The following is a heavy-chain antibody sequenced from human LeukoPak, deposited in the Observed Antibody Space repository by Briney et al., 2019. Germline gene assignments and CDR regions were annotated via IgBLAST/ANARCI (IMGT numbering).Heavy chain of an antibody. CDR3: ARSPYQLLYRLRYYFDY. Sequence: GASVKVSCKASGYTFTGYYMHWVRQAPGQGLEWMGWINPNSGGTNYAQRFQGRVTMTRDTSISTAYMEMSRLRSDDTAVYYCARSPYQLLYRLRYYFDYWGQGTLVTVSS. D-gene: IGHD2-2*02. CDR2: INPNSGGT. J-gene: IGHJ4*02. V-gene: IGHV1-2*02. CDR1: GYTFTGYY.